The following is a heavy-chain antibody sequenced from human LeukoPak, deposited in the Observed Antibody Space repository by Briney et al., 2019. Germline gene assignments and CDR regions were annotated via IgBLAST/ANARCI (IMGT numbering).Heavy chain of an antibody. CDR1: GGSITTTDSD. D-gene: IGHD1-26*01. CDR3: ARFKGGTGFDY. J-gene: IGHJ4*02. CDR2: ISSSDKA. Sequence: PSDTLSLTCAVSGGSITTTDSDWAWIPPPPGQGFEWFATISSSDKAYYYPSLMSRVTVTVDTSKNQFSLDVTSVTAADTGLFYCARFKGGTGFDYWGRGILVIVS. V-gene: IGHV4-39*01.